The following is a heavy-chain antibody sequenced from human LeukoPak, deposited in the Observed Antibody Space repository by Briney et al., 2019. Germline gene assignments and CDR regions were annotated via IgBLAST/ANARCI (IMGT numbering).Heavy chain of an antibody. CDR1: GFSFSNYW. D-gene: IGHD3-16*01. CDR3: ARNRGAGGGYFDY. Sequence: GGSLRLSCAASGFSFSNYWMSWVRQAPGKGLEWVANIKQDGSAIAYVDSVKGRFTTSRDNAKNSLYLQMNSLRAEDTAVYYCARNRGAGGGYFDYWGQGALVTVFS. V-gene: IGHV3-7*05. CDR2: IKQDGSAI. J-gene: IGHJ4*02.